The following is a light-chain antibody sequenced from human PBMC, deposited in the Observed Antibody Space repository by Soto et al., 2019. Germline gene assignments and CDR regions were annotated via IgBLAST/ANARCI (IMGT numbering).Light chain of an antibody. CDR3: QSYDTSLTGRYV. J-gene: IGLJ1*01. CDR1: SSDIGAGYD. Sequence: QSVLTQPPSLSGAPGQRVTISCTGSSSDIGAGYDVHWYQQLPGTAPKLLIYGNNNRPSGVPDRFSGSKSGTSASLAITGLQAEDEADYYCQSYDTSLTGRYVFGTGTKVTVL. CDR2: GNN. V-gene: IGLV1-40*01.